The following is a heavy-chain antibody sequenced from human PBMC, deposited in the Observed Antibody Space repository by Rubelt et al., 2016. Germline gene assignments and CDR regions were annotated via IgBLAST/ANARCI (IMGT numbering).Heavy chain of an antibody. V-gene: IGHV3-30*04. J-gene: IGHJ6*02. D-gene: IGHD3-10*01. CDR1: GFTFSSYA. CDR2: ISYDGSNK. Sequence: AASGFTFSSYAMHWVRQAPGKGLEWVAVISYDGSNKYYADSVRGRLTISRDNAKNSLFLQMNSLRPEDTAIYYCARHLSGNFYYGMDVWGQGTTVTVSS. CDR3: ARHLSGNFYYGMDV.